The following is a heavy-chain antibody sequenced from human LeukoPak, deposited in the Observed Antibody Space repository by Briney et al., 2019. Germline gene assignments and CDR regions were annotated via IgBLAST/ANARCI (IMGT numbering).Heavy chain of an antibody. CDR2: MNPNSGNT. CDR3: ATGIAVAGPNDLDY. Sequence: ASVKVSCKASGYTFTGYYMHWVRQAPGQGLEWMGWMNPNSGNTGYAQKFQGRVTMTRNTSISTAYMELSSLRSEDTAVYYCATGIAVAGPNDLDYWGQGTLVTVSS. D-gene: IGHD6-19*01. J-gene: IGHJ4*02. CDR1: GYTFTGYY. V-gene: IGHV1-8*02.